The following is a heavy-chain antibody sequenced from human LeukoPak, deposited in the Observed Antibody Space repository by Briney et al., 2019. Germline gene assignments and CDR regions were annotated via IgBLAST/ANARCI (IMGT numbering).Heavy chain of an antibody. CDR1: GFTFNSYA. J-gene: IGHJ1*01. V-gene: IGHV3-23*01. D-gene: IGHD3-10*01. Sequence: GGTLRFSCAASGFTFNSYAMSWVRQAPGKGLEWVSTISGSGAYTYYADPVKGRFTISRDNSKNTLYLQMNSLRAEDTAVYYCAKYFASGSYYKLPHWGQGTLVTVSS. CDR2: ISGSGAYT. CDR3: AKYFASGSYYKLPH.